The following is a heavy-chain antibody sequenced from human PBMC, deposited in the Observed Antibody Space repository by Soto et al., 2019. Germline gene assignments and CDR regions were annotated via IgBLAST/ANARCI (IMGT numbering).Heavy chain of an antibody. CDR1: GFTVSIFA. D-gene: IGHD4-17*01. J-gene: IGHJ3*02. CDR2: ITGNGDYA. CDR3: SRDPNGDYIGAFDN. V-gene: IGHV3-23*01. Sequence: EVQLLESGGVLVPPGGSLRLSCAASGFTVSIFAMTWVRQAPGKGLEWVASITGNGDYARYTDSVQGRFTISRDNSKNTLYLQMNSLRTEDTALYYCSRDPNGDYIGAFDNWGQGTMVTVSS.